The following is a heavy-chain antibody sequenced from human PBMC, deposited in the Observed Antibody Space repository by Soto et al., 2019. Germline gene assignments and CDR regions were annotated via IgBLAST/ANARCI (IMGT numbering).Heavy chain of an antibody. D-gene: IGHD6-13*01. Sequence: QVQLVQSGAEVKKTGSSVKVSCKASGGTFSIYGFSWVRQAPGQGPEWIGGIIPILTTPNYAQKFQGRVTIVADESTTKVYMELSSLKFEDTAVYYCATSVGIAATGEDGMDVWGQGTSVTVSS. CDR3: ATSVGIAATGEDGMDV. V-gene: IGHV1-69*01. CDR2: IIPILTTP. CDR1: GGTFSIYG. J-gene: IGHJ6*02.